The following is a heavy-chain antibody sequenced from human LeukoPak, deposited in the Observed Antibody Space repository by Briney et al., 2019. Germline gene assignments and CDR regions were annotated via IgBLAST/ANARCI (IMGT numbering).Heavy chain of an antibody. CDR3: ARDRGCTNGVCYTAFDI. D-gene: IGHD2-8*01. J-gene: IGHJ3*02. Sequence: GGSLRLSCEASGFTLISSWMHWVRQAPGKGLVWVSCIDTEGSTTNYADSVKGRFTSSRDNAKNSLYLQMNSLRAEDTAVYYCARDRGCTNGVCYTAFDIWGQGTMVTVSS. CDR1: GFTLISSW. V-gene: IGHV3-74*01. CDR2: IDTEGSTT.